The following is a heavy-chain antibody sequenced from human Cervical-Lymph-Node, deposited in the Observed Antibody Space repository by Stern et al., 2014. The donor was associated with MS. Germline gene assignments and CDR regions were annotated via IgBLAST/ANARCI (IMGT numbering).Heavy chain of an antibody. J-gene: IGHJ4*02. CDR3: AKDLAAAGTSTFDY. CDR2: ISYDGTNK. Sequence: DQLVESGGGVVQPGRSLRLSCAASGFTFSSYGMHWVRQAPGKGLEWVAVISYDGTNKYYADSVKGRFTISRDNSKNTLYLQMNSLRAEDTAVYYCAKDLAAAGTSTFDYWGQGTLVTVSS. V-gene: IGHV3-30*18. CDR1: GFTFSSYG. D-gene: IGHD6-13*01.